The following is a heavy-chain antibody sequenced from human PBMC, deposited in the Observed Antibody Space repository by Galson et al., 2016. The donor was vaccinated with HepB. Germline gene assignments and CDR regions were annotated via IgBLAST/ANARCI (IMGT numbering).Heavy chain of an antibody. CDR3: AKSMDSVIAGAFDF. V-gene: IGHV3-9*01. CDR2: INWNSGTI. D-gene: IGHD3/OR15-3a*01. J-gene: IGHJ3*01. Sequence: SLRLSCAASGFTFDDFAMHWVRQAPGKGLEWVAGINWNSGTIDYGDSVKGRFSISRDNGKNSLYLQMNILKIEDTALYFCAKSMDSVIAGAFDFWGQGTKVTVSS. CDR1: GFTFDDFA.